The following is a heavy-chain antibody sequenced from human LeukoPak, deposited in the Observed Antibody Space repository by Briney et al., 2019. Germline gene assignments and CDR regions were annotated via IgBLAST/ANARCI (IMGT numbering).Heavy chain of an antibody. J-gene: IGHJ5*02. Sequence: ASVKVSCKASGYTFTSYGISWVRQAPGQGLEWVGWISAYNGNTNYAQKLQGRVTMTTDTSTSTAYKELRSLRSDDTAVYYCARRHIAAAGNGWFDPWGQGTLVTVSS. V-gene: IGHV1-18*01. CDR3: ARRHIAAAGNGWFDP. CDR1: GYTFTSYG. D-gene: IGHD6-13*01. CDR2: ISAYNGNT.